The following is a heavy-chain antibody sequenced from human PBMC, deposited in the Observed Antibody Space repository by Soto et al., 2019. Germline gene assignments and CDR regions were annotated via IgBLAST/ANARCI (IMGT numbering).Heavy chain of an antibody. CDR2: MNPNSGNT. Sequence: GASVKVSCKASGYTFTSYDINWVRQATGQGLEWMGWMNPNSGNTGYAQKFQGRVTMTRNTSISTAYMELSNLRSEDTAVYYCASALGVVPAATAYYYYMDVWGKGTTVTVSS. CDR3: ASALGVVPAATAYYYYMDV. CDR1: GYTFTSYD. D-gene: IGHD2-2*01. V-gene: IGHV1-8*01. J-gene: IGHJ6*03.